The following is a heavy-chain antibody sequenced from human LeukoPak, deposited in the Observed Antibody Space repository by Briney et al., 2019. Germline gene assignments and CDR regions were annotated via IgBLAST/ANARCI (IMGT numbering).Heavy chain of an antibody. Sequence: GGSLRLSCAVSGFTFSSYSMNWFRQAPGKGLEWVSSITSSSSYIYYAGSVKGRFTISRDNAKNSLYLQMNSLRAEDTAVYYCARDLTVTSTCWFDRWGQGTLVTVSS. V-gene: IGHV3-21*01. D-gene: IGHD4-11*01. CDR3: ARDLTVTSTCWFDR. CDR1: GFTFSSYS. CDR2: ITSSSSYI. J-gene: IGHJ5*02.